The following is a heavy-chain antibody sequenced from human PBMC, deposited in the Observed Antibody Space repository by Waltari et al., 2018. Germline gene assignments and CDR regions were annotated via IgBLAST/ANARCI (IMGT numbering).Heavy chain of an antibody. CDR1: GCTFRNNW. CDR2: INQDGSEK. V-gene: IGHV3-7*01. Sequence: EVQLVESGGGLVQPGGSLRLSWAASGCTFRNNWMAWVRQGPGKGLEWVANINQDGSEKYSVESVKGRFTISRDNAKNSLYLQLNSLRADDTAVYYCTRGGDDSSWYWRNWGQGTLVTVSS. CDR3: TRGGDDSSWYWRN. D-gene: IGHD6-13*01. J-gene: IGHJ4*02.